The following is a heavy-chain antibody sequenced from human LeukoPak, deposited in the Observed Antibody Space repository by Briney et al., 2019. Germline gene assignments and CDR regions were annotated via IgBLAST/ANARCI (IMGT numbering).Heavy chain of an antibody. CDR3: ASRLRWYPGYFDY. CDR2: IYYSGST. CDR1: GGSISSSSYY. Sequence: PSETLSLTCTVSGGSISSSSYYWGWIRQPRGKGLEWIESIYYSGSTYYHPSRKSRFTISVDTDKNRFSLKLSSVTAADTAVYYCASRLRWYPGYFDYWGQGTLVTVSS. V-gene: IGHV4-39*07. D-gene: IGHD4-23*01. J-gene: IGHJ4*02.